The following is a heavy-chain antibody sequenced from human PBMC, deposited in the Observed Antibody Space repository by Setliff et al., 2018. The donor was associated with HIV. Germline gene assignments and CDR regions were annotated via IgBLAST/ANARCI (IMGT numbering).Heavy chain of an antibody. Sequence: PSETLSLTCTVSGGSINNGDYYWSWIRQYPGQGLEWIGYVYYTGITFYNPSLKSRVTLSLDSSNNQFSLKLSSVTAADTAVYYCARYYYDSSGYINWFDPWGQGTVVTVSS. V-gene: IGHV4-31*03. D-gene: IGHD3-22*01. CDR1: GGSINNGDYY. CDR3: ARYYYDSSGYINWFDP. CDR2: VYYTGIT. J-gene: IGHJ5*02.